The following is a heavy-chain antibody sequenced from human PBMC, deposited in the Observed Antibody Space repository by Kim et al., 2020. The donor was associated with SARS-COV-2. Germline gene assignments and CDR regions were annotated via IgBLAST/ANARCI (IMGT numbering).Heavy chain of an antibody. CDR1: GFTFDDYA. CDR2: ISWNSGSI. V-gene: IGHV3-9*01. J-gene: IGHJ4*02. CDR3: AKDITSGGSSRGRFDY. D-gene: IGHD2-15*01. Sequence: GGSLRLSCAASGFTFDDYAMHWVRQAPGKGLEWVSGISWNSGSIGYADSVKGRFTISRDNAKNSLYLQMNSLRAEDTALYYCAKDITSGGSSRGRFDYWGQGTLVTVSS.